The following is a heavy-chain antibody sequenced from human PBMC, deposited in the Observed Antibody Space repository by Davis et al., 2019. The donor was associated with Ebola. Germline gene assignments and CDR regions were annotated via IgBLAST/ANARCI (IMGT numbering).Heavy chain of an antibody. CDR1: GGTLSRYT. Sequence: SVKVSCKASGGTLSRYTISWVRQAPGQGLEWLGGIIPMFRAPNYAEKFQGRVTITADESTRTVYMELSSLTTEDTAVYFCARAETGYYYDSSDSPTWFDPWGQGTLVTVSS. D-gene: IGHD3-22*01. CDR3: ARAETGYYYDSSDSPTWFDP. J-gene: IGHJ5*02. CDR2: IIPMFRAP. V-gene: IGHV1-69*13.